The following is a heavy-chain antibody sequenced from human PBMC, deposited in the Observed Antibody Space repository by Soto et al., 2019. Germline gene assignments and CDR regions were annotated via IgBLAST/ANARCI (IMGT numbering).Heavy chain of an antibody. CDR1: GVSISSVSISSNY. Sequence: SETLSLTCTVSGVSISSVSISSNYWGWIRQPPGKGLECIGSMSYSGNTNYNPSLKSRVTISIDTSKNQFSLKLSSVTAADPDVYYCARTPYSSASSDYWGQGTLVTVSS. D-gene: IGHD6-19*01. V-gene: IGHV4-61*01. CDR2: MSYSGNT. J-gene: IGHJ4*02. CDR3: ARTPYSSASSDY.